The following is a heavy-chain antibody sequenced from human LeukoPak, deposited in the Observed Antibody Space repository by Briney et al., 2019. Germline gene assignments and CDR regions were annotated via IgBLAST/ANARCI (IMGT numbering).Heavy chain of an antibody. CDR3: ARRFNGDNYDY. CDR2: INPNSGGT. CDR1: GYTFTGYY. V-gene: IGHV1-2*02. Sequence: ASVRVSCTASGYTFTGYYMHWVRQAPGQGLEWMGWINPNSGGTNYAQTVQGRVTMTRDTAISTAYMELSRLRSDDTAVYYCARRFNGDNYDYWGQGTLVTASS. J-gene: IGHJ4*02. D-gene: IGHD4-17*01.